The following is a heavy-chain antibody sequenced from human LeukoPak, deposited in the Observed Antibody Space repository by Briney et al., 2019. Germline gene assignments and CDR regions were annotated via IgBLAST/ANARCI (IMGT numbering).Heavy chain of an antibody. V-gene: IGHV3-66*01. Sequence: SGKSLRLSCAASGLTVSSNYMSWVRQAPGKGLEWVSGIYSGGSTYYTESVKGRFTISRDNSKNTLYLQMNSLRAEDTAVYYCLVAAGGNYYYGMDVWGQGTTVTVSS. CDR3: LVAAGGNYYYGMDV. J-gene: IGHJ6*02. D-gene: IGHD6-13*01. CDR2: IYSGGST. CDR1: GLTVSSNY.